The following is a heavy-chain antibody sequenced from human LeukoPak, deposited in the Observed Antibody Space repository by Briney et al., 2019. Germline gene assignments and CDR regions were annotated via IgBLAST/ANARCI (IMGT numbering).Heavy chain of an antibody. V-gene: IGHV3-21*01. J-gene: IGHJ4*02. CDR3: VVYYDSSGYYSPFDY. D-gene: IGHD3-22*01. Sequence: PGGSLRVSCAASGFTFSSYSVNWVRQAPGKGLEWVSSINTSSSYIYYAHSVKGRFTISRDNAKNSLYLQMNSLRAEDTAVYYCVVYYDSSGYYSPFDYWGQGTLVTVSS. CDR1: GFTFSSYS. CDR2: INTSSSYI.